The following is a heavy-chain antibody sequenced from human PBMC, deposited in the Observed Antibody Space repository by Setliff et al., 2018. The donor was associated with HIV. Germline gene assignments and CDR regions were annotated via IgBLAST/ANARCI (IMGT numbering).Heavy chain of an antibody. CDR2: IYYTWST. J-gene: IGHJ3*02. CDR3: WRAPTHYFGNYNASWPDAFDI. CDR1: SGSISTYY. D-gene: IGHD3-10*01. V-gene: IGHV4-59*01. Sequence: SETLSLTCTVSSGSISTYYWTWIRQPPEKXXXXIGYIYYTWSTDYNPSLNGRVTISIDMSKIQFSLKLNSVTAADPAVYYFWRAPTHYFGNYNASWPDAFDIWGLGTMVTVSS.